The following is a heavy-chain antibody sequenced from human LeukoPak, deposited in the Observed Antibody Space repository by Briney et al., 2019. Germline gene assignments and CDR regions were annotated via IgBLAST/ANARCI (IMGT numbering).Heavy chain of an antibody. CDR2: IHPSSGNV. Sequence: ASVKVSCKASGYSFTGSYIHWVRQAPGQGLEWMGWIHPSSGNVLYAQNFQGRVTVTSDTSISTSYMELTRLKSEDTAVYYCTREVDIDYFDYWGQGTPVTVSS. CDR3: TREVDIDYFDY. V-gene: IGHV1-2*02. CDR1: GYSFTGSY. J-gene: IGHJ4*02. D-gene: IGHD2-15*01.